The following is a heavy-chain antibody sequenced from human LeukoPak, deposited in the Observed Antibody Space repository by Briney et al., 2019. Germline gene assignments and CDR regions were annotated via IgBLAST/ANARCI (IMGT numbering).Heavy chain of an antibody. Sequence: SVKVSCKASGGTFSSYAISWVRQAPGQGLEWMGRIIPIFGTANYAQKFQGRVTITTDESTSTAYMELSSLRSENTAVYYCARDYYDSSGYYYAHDYWGQGTLVTVSS. CDR1: GGTFSSYA. V-gene: IGHV1-69*05. D-gene: IGHD3-22*01. CDR3: ARDYYDSSGYYYAHDY. J-gene: IGHJ4*02. CDR2: IIPIFGTA.